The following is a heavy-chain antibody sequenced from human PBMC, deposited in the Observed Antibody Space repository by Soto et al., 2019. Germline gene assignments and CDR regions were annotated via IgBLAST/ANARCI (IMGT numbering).Heavy chain of an antibody. V-gene: IGHV4-31*03. D-gene: IGHD6-19*01. CDR1: GGSISSGGYY. CDR2: IYDGGST. Sequence: QVELQESGPGLVKPSQTLSLTCTVSGGSISSGGYYWSWIRQHPGKGLEWIGYIYDGGSTYYNPSLKSRVTISVDPSKNQFSLKLSSVTAADTAGYYCASQATGWYPDYWGQGTLVTVSS. CDR3: ASQATGWYPDY. J-gene: IGHJ4*02.